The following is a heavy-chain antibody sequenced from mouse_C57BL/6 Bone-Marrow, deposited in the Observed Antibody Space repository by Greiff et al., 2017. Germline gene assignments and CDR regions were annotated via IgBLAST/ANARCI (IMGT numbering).Heavy chain of an antibody. CDR1: GYTFTDYN. J-gene: IGHJ2*01. CDR2: INPNNGGT. V-gene: IGHV1-22*01. D-gene: IGHD3-2*02. CDR3: SRAAAQATDFDY. Sequence: VQLQQPGPELVKPGASVKMSCKASGYTFTDYNMHWVKQSHGKSLEWIGYINPNNGGTSYNQKFKGKATLTVNKSSSPACMELRSLTAEDSAVYYCSRAAAQATDFDYWGQGTTLTVSS.